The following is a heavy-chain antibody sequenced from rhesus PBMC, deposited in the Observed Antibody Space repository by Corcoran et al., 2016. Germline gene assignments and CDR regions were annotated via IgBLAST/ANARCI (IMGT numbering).Heavy chain of an antibody. D-gene: IGHD3-9*01. CDR1: GGSISDSYR. Sequence: QVQLQESGPGVVKPSETLSLTCAVSGGSISDSYRWSWIRQPPGKGLEWIGYINGNSTRTNYNPSLKNRVTISKDTSKNQFSLRLSSVTAADTAVYYCARLPSEEVFDYWGQGVLVTVSS. CDR3: ARLPSEEVFDY. CDR2: INGNSTRT. V-gene: IGHV4S10*01. J-gene: IGHJ4*01.